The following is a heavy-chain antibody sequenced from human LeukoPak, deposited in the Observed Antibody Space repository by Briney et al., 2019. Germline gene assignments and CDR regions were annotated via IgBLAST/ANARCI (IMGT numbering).Heavy chain of an antibody. CDR3: ARADYGYYYYGMDV. V-gene: IGHV3-7*04. D-gene: IGHD4-17*01. Sequence: GGSLRLSCAASGFTFSSYWMSWVRQAPGTGLEWVANIKQDGSEKYYVDSVKGRFTISRDNAKNSLYLQMNSLRAEDTAVYYCARADYGYYYYGMDVWGQGTTVTVSS. CDR2: IKQDGSEK. J-gene: IGHJ6*02. CDR1: GFTFSSYW.